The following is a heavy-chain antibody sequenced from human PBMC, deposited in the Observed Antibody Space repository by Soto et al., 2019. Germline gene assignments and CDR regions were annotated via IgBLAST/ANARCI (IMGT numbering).Heavy chain of an antibody. Sequence: QVQLQESGPGLVKPSQTLSLTCTVSGGSISSGGYYWSWIRQHPGKGLEWIGYIYYSGSTYYNPSLKRRVTISGDTFKNQFALKLSSVTAADTAVYYCATQSGSYYGRFDPWGQGTLVTVSS. J-gene: IGHJ5*02. D-gene: IGHD1-26*01. CDR2: IYYSGST. CDR3: ATQSGSYYGRFDP. CDR1: GGSISSGGYY. V-gene: IGHV4-31*03.